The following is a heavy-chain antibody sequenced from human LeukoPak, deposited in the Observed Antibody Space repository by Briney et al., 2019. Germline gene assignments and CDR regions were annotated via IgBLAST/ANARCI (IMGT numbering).Heavy chain of an antibody. CDR1: GYTFTGYY. D-gene: IGHD2-2*01. V-gene: IGHV1-2*02. CDR3: PVSTEYGSSSYYYYYYMDV. Sequence: ASVKVSCKAPGYTFTGYYMHWVRQAPGQGLEWMGWINPNSGGTNYAQKFQGRVTMTRDTSISTAYMELSRLRSDDTAVYYCPVSTEYGSSSYYYYYYMDVWGKGTTVTISS. CDR2: INPNSGGT. J-gene: IGHJ6*03.